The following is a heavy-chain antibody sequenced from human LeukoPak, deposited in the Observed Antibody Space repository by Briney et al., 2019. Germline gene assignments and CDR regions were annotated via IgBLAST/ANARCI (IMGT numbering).Heavy chain of an antibody. Sequence: SETLSLTCTVSGGSISSYYWSWIRQPAGKGLEWIGRIYTSGSANYNPSLKSRVTMSVDTSKNQFSLKLGSVTAADTAVYYCAREMITMVRGVPPIFDYWGRGTLVTVSS. CDR3: AREMITMVRGVPPIFDY. CDR2: IYTSGSA. D-gene: IGHD3-10*01. V-gene: IGHV4-4*07. J-gene: IGHJ4*02. CDR1: GGSISSYY.